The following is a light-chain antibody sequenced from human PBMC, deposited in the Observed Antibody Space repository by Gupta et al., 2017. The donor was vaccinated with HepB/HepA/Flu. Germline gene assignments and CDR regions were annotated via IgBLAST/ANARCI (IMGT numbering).Light chain of an antibody. V-gene: IGLV2-23*02. CDR3: CSYAGSSTPVV. CDR2: EVS. J-gene: IGLJ2*01. CDR1: SSDVGSYNL. Sequence: QSALTQPASVSGSPGQSITISCTGTSSDVGSYNLVSWYQQHPGKAPKLMIYEVSKRRSGVSNRFSGSKSGNTASLTIXGXQAEDEXDYYCCSYAGSSTPVVFGGGTKLTVL.